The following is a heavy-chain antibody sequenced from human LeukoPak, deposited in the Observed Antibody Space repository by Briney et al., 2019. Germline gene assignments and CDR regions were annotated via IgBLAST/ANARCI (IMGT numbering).Heavy chain of an antibody. V-gene: IGHV3-23*01. J-gene: IGHJ6*03. D-gene: IGHD3-22*01. CDR3: AKTPGDSSGYYYYYYYMDV. Sequence: GGSLRLSCAASGFTFSSYAMSWVRQAPGKGLEWVSAISGSGGSTYYADSVKGRFTISRDNSKNTLYLQMNSLRAEDTAVYYCAKTPGDSSGYYYYYYYMDVWGEGTTVTVSS. CDR2: ISGSGGST. CDR1: GFTFSSYA.